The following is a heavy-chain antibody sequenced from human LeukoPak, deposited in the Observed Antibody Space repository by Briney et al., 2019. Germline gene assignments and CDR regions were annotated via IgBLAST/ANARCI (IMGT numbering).Heavy chain of an antibody. J-gene: IGHJ4*02. CDR2: IRSKAYGGTT. V-gene: IGHV3-49*03. D-gene: IGHD3-9*01. CDR3: TSGLRYFDWFDY. CDR1: GFTFGYYA. Sequence: GGSLRLACTASGFTFGYYAMSWFRQAPGKGLEWVGFIRSKAYGGTTEYAASVKGRFTISRDDSKSIAYLQMNSLKTEDTAVYYCTSGLRYFDWFDYWGQGTLVTVSS.